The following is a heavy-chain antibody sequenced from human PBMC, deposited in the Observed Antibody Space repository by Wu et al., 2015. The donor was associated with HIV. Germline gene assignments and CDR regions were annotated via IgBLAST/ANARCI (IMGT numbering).Heavy chain of an antibody. Sequence: QVQLVQSGAEVKKPGSSVKVSCKVSGGTFSSYAINWVRQAPGQGLEWMGRIIPVFGTTNYAQKFQGRVTITADQSTSTAYMELSSLRSGDTAIYYCAREKLPDVMSEHFYYGVDVWGQGTTVTVSA. D-gene: IGHD3-3*02. CDR3: AREKLPDVMSEHFYYGVDV. CDR1: GGTFSSYA. V-gene: IGHV1-69*13. J-gene: IGHJ6*01. CDR2: IIPVFGTT.